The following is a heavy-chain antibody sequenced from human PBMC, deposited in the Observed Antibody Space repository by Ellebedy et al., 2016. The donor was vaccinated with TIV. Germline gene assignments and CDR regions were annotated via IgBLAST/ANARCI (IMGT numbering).Heavy chain of an antibody. J-gene: IGHJ4*02. D-gene: IGHD3-16*01. CDR3: ARAVLGHFDY. CDR1: GFTFSGYA. Sequence: GGSLRLSCAASGFTFSGYAMTWVRQAPGKGLEWVSAISGSGGSTYYADSVKGRFTISRDNSKNTLYLQMNSLRAEDTAVYYCARAVLGHFDYWGQGTLVTVSS. CDR2: ISGSGGST. V-gene: IGHV3-23*01.